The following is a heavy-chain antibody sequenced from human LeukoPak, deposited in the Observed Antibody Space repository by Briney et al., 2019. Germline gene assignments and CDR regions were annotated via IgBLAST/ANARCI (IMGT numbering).Heavy chain of an antibody. Sequence: GGSLRLSCAASGFTFSSYGMHWVRQAPGKGLEWVAVIWYGGSNKYYADSVKGRFTISRDNSKNTLYLQMNSLRAEDTAVYYCARDRYSSSWYDYWGQGTLVTVSS. V-gene: IGHV3-33*08. CDR3: ARDRYSSSWYDY. D-gene: IGHD6-13*01. J-gene: IGHJ4*02. CDR2: IWYGGSNK. CDR1: GFTFSSYG.